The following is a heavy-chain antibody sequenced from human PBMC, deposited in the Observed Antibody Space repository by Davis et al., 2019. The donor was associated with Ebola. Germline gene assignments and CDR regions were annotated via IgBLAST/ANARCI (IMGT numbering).Heavy chain of an antibody. V-gene: IGHV3-64D*06. CDR3: AKDRGSRFLEWLKRVRYFDY. D-gene: IGHD3-3*01. J-gene: IGHJ4*02. Sequence: GESLKISCSASGFTFSSYAMHWVRQAPGKGLEYVSAISSNGGSTYYADSVKGRFTISRDNSKNTLYLQMSSLRAEDTAVYYCAKDRGSRFLEWLKRVRYFDYWGQGTLVTVSS. CDR1: GFTFSSYA. CDR2: ISSNGGST.